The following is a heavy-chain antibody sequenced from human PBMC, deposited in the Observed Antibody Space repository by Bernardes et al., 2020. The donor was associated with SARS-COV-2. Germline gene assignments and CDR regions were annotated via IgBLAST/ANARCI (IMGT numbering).Heavy chain of an antibody. CDR1: GITISRYW. CDR3: ARIDEVTGRDY. D-gene: IGHD2-21*02. V-gene: IGHV3-7*01. CDR2: IKGDGSQI. Sequence: GGCVRLHCAAAGITISRYWTGWSRKGRGRRRVGVVNIKGDGSQISSVDSVRGRFTISRDNAKNLLYLQMNSLRAEDTAVYYCARIDEVTGRDYWGQGTLVTVSS. J-gene: IGHJ4*02.